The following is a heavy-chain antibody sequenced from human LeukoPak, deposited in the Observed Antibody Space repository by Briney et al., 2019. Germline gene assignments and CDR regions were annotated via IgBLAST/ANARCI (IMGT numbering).Heavy chain of an antibody. CDR1: GFTFSSHG. D-gene: IGHD6-6*01. V-gene: IGHV3-23*01. CDR3: AKPGSSRGIGGRRPTKYYFDY. CDR2: IIPSGHTT. J-gene: IGHJ4*02. Sequence: GGTLRLSCAASGFTFSSHGMNWVRQAPGKGLEWVSGIIPSGHTTYYADSVRGRFTISRDNSKNTLYLQMNSLRAEDTAVYYCAKPGSSRGIGGRRPTKYYFDYWGQGTLVTVSS.